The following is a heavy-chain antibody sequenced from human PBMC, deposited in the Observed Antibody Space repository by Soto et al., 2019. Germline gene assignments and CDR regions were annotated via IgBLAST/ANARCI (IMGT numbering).Heavy chain of an antibody. J-gene: IGHJ6*02. V-gene: IGHV1-18*01. CDR1: GYTLTSYG. CDR2: ISAYNGNT. CDR3: ASNYQGLLWFAELSPTPYYYGMDV. D-gene: IGHD3-10*01. Sequence: ASAKVSCKASGYTLTSYGISWVRQAPGQGLEWMGWISAYNGNTNYAQKLTGRVTMTTDTSTSTAYMELRSLRSDDTAMYYCASNYQGLLWFAELSPTPYYYGMDVWGQGTKVTVSS.